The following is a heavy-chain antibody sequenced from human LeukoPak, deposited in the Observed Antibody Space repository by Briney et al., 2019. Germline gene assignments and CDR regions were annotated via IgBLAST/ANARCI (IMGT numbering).Heavy chain of an antibody. CDR1: GGSISSYY. Sequence: SETLSLTCTVSGGSISSYYWSWIRQPPGKGLEWIGYTYYSGSTNYNPSLKSRVTISVDTSKNQFSLKLSSVTAADTAVYYCARATLGGYGPSYYYYYGMDVWGQGTTVTVTS. CDR3: ARATLGGYGPSYYYYYGMDV. J-gene: IGHJ6*02. CDR2: TYYSGST. D-gene: IGHD5-18*01. V-gene: IGHV4-59*01.